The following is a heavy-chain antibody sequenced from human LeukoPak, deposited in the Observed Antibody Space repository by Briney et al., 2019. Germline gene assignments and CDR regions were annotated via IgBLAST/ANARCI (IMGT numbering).Heavy chain of an antibody. CDR1: GGTFSSYA. D-gene: IGHD3-22*01. V-gene: IGHV1-69*05. CDR3: ASGRANYDSSGSFDY. Sequence: GASVKVSCKAPGGTFSSYAISWVRQAPGQGLEWMGGIIPIFGTANYAQKFQGRVTITTDESTSTAYMELSSLRSEDTAVYYCASGRANYDSSGSFDYWGQGTLVTVSS. J-gene: IGHJ4*02. CDR2: IIPIFGTA.